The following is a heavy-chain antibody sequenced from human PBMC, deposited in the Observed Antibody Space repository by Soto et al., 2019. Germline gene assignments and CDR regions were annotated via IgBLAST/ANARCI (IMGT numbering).Heavy chain of an antibody. CDR2: IFANGHT. Sequence: SETLSVTCIFSGGSISENYWNWVRQPPGKGLDWIGLIFANGHTDYNPSLKSRVTMSVDASKNQFSLRLTSMTAADTAVYYCVASLAAYGLNWLDPWGRGTLVTVSS. CDR3: VASLAAYGLNWLDP. J-gene: IGHJ5*02. V-gene: IGHV4-4*07. CDR1: GGSISENY. D-gene: IGHD2-21*01.